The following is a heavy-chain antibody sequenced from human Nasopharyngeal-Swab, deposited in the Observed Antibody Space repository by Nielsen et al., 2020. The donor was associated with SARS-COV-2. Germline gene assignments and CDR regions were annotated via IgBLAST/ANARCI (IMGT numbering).Heavy chain of an antibody. CDR3: ARDLGSYFDY. CDR2: IPYDGGNK. CDR1: GFTFSSYA. D-gene: IGHD7-27*01. J-gene: IGHJ4*02. V-gene: IGHV3-30-3*01. Sequence: SLKISCAASGFTFSSYAMHWVRQAPGKRLEWVALIPYDGGNKYYADSVKGRFTISRDNSKNTLYLQMNSLRAEDTAVYYCARDLGSYFDYWGQGTLVTVSS.